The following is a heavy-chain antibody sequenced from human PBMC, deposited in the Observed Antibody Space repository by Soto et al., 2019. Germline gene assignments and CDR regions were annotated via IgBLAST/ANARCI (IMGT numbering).Heavy chain of an antibody. Sequence: LRLSCAASGFTFSSYSMNWVRQAPGKGLEWVSSISSSSSYIYYADSVKGRFTISRDNAKNSLYLQMNSLRAEDTAVYYCARDRSERRLGELSLYTLDYWGQVTLVTVSS. D-gene: IGHD3-16*02. J-gene: IGHJ4*02. CDR2: ISSSSSYI. V-gene: IGHV3-21*01. CDR1: GFTFSSYS. CDR3: ARDRSERRLGELSLYTLDY.